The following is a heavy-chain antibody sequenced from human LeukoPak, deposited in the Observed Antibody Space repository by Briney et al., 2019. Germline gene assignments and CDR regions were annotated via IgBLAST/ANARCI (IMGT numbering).Heavy chain of an antibody. CDR2: ISGSGGST. V-gene: IGHV3-23*01. Sequence: GGSLRLSCAASGFTFSSYSMNWVRQAPGKGLEWVSAISGSGGSTYYADSVKGRFTISRDNSKNTLYLQMNSLRAEDTAVYYCAKLSHSTSWYPFDYWGQGTLVTVSS. CDR3: AKLSHSTSWYPFDY. CDR1: GFTFSSYS. D-gene: IGHD6-13*01. J-gene: IGHJ4*02.